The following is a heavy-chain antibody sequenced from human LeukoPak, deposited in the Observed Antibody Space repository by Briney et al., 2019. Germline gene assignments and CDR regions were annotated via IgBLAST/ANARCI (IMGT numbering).Heavy chain of an antibody. D-gene: IGHD2-2*02. Sequence: ASVKVSCKASGYTFTSYAMHWVRQAPGQRLEWMGWINAGNGNTKYSQKFQGRVTITRDTSASTAYMELSSLRSEDTAVYYCARVPGLSGYCSSTSCYRVYYGMDVWGQGTTVTVSS. CDR2: INAGNGNT. CDR1: GYTFTSYA. J-gene: IGHJ6*02. CDR3: ARVPGLSGYCSSTSCYRVYYGMDV. V-gene: IGHV1-3*01.